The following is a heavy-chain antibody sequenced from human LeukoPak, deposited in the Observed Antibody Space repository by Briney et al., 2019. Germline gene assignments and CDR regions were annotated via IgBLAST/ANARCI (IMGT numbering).Heavy chain of an antibody. CDR1: GYSFTSYW. Sequence: GESLKISCKGSGYSFTSYWISWVRQMPGKGLEWMGRIDPSDSYTNYSPSFQGHVTISADKSISTAHLQWSSLKASDTAMYYCARLSGVGMAAEVFYYYYGMDVWGQGTTVTVSS. CDR2: IDPSDSYT. D-gene: IGHD3-10*01. V-gene: IGHV5-10-1*01. J-gene: IGHJ6*02. CDR3: ARLSGVGMAAEVFYYYYGMDV.